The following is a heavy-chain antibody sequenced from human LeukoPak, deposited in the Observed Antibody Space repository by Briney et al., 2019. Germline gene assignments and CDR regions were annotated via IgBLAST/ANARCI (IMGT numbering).Heavy chain of an antibody. CDR1: GFYFNNND. D-gene: IGHD6-13*01. CDR2: ISGSGGST. V-gene: IGHV3-23*01. CDR3: AKGGQQQLVRNYFDY. J-gene: IGHJ4*02. Sequence: QTGGSLRLSCAASGFYFNNNDMSWVRQAPGKGLEWVSAISGSGGSTYYADSVKGRFTISRDNSKNTLYLQMNSLRAEDTAVYYCAKGGQQQLVRNYFDYWGQGTLVTVSS.